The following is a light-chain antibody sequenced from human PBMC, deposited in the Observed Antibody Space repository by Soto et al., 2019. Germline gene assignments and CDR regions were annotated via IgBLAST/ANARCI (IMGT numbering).Light chain of an antibody. CDR3: QQYATSPLT. Sequence: EIVLTQSPGTLSLSPGERATVSCRASQSVAKNYLAWYQQKPGQAPRLLIYGASSRATGIPDRFSGSGSGTDFTLTISRLETEDLAGYYCQQYATSPLTFGGGTKVEIK. CDR1: QSVAKNY. CDR2: GAS. V-gene: IGKV3-20*01. J-gene: IGKJ4*01.